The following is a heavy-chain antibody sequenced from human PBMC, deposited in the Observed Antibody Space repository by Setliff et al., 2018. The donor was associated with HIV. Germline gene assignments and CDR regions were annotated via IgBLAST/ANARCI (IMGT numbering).Heavy chain of an antibody. Sequence: LSLTCTVSGDSIGSSSYYWAWIRQPPGKGLEWIGNIYYSGSTYYNPSLKTRVTIAIDTSKNQFSLKLRSVTAADTAVYYCARHGYSSDLRISYCDSWGQGSLVTVSS. CDR2: IYYSGST. CDR1: GDSIGSSSYY. V-gene: IGHV4-39*01. D-gene: IGHD5-18*01. CDR3: ARHGYSSDLRISYCDS. J-gene: IGHJ4*02.